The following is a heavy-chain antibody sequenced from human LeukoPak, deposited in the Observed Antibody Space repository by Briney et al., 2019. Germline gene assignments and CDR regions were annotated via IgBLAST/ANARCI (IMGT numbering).Heavy chain of an antibody. Sequence: TGGSLRLSCAASGFTFSSYLMSWVRQAPGKGLEWVANIKQDGSEKYYVDSVKGRFTISRDNAKNSLYLQMNSLRADDTAVYYCARDYCSGGSCYSGYYYMDVWGKGTTVTVSS. CDR3: ARDYCSGGSCYSGYYYMDV. D-gene: IGHD2-15*01. J-gene: IGHJ6*03. V-gene: IGHV3-7*01. CDR2: IKQDGSEK. CDR1: GFTFSSYL.